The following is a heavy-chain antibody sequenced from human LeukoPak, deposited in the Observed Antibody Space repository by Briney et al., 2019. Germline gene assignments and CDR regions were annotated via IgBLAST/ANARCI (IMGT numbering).Heavy chain of an antibody. Sequence: SVKVSCKASGDTFSNYVISWFRQAPGQGLEWMGGIIPIFGTTHFAQKFQGRVTFTADDSTTTAYMELSSLTSEDTAVYYCARGPLTYYYDSSAYFAFDLWGQGTKVTVSS. CDR2: IIPIFGTT. V-gene: IGHV1-69*13. CDR3: ARGPLTYYYDSSAYFAFDL. D-gene: IGHD3-22*01. CDR1: GDTFSNYV. J-gene: IGHJ3*01.